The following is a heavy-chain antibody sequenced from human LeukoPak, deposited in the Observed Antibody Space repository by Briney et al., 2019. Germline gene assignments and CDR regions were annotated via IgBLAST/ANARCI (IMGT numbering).Heavy chain of an antibody. CDR1: GFTVSSNY. CDR3: ARDSRSWGSGGYYFDC. CDR2: IYSAGST. Sequence: QPGGSLRLSCAASGFTVSSNYMSWVRQAPGKGLEWVSVIYSAGSTYYADSVKGRFTISRDNSKNTLYLQMDSLRAEDTAMYYCARDSRSWGSGGYYFDCWGQGTLVTVST. V-gene: IGHV3-66*02. J-gene: IGHJ4*02. D-gene: IGHD3-22*01.